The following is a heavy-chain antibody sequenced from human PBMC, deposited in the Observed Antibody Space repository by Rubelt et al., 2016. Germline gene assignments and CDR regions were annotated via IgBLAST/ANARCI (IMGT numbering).Heavy chain of an antibody. D-gene: IGHD4-11*01. J-gene: IGHJ4*02. CDR3: ARNMMDYNDKNREFDY. CDR1: GGSFSGYY. CDR2: INHSGST. Sequence: QVQPQQWGAGLLKPSETLSLTCAVYGGSFSGYYWRWIRQPPGKGLEWIGEINHSGSTNYNPSLRSRVTISVDTSKNQFSLKLSSVTAAETAVYYCARNMMDYNDKNREFDYWGQGTLVTVSS. V-gene: IGHV4-34*01.